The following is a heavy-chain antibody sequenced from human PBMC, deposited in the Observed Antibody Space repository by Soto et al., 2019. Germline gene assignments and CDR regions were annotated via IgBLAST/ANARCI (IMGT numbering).Heavy chain of an antibody. CDR2: ISNSGATT. Sequence: VQLLESGGGLVQPGGSLRLSCAASGFTFSSYAMSWVRQAPGKGLEWVAAISNSGATTYYIDSVKGRFTISSDNAKNKLYLQMDSLRAEDTAMYYCARGGGPHAYWGQGTLVTVSS. CDR3: ARGGGPHAY. V-gene: IGHV3-23*01. CDR1: GFTFSSYA. J-gene: IGHJ4*02. D-gene: IGHD6-25*01.